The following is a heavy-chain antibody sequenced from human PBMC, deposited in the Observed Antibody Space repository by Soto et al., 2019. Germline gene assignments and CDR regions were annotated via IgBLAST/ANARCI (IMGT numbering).Heavy chain of an antibody. V-gene: IGHV4-30-2*01. D-gene: IGHD2-15*01. CDR3: ARGRVVVAATIGWFDP. CDR2: IYHSGST. J-gene: IGHJ5*02. CDR1: GGYISSGGYS. Sequence: QLQLQESGSGLVKPSQTLSLTCAVSGGYISSGGYSWRWIRQPPGKGLEWIGYIYHSGSTYYNPSLKSRVTISVDRSKNQFSLKLSSVTAADTAVYYCARGRVVVAATIGWFDPWGQGTLVTVSS.